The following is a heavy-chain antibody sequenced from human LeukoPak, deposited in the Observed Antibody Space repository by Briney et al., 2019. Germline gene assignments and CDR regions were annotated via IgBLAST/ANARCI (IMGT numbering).Heavy chain of an antibody. Sequence: SETLSLTCTVSGGSISSSSYYWGWIRQPPGKGLEWIGSIYYSGSTYYNPSLKSRVTISVDTSKHQFSLKLSSVTAADTAVYYCARRRGYSSSWYEPWGQGTLVTVSS. V-gene: IGHV4-39*01. J-gene: IGHJ5*02. D-gene: IGHD6-13*01. CDR1: GGSISSSSYY. CDR3: ARRRGYSSSWYEP. CDR2: IYYSGST.